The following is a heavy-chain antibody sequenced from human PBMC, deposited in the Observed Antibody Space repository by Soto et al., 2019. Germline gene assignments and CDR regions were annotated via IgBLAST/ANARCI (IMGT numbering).Heavy chain of an antibody. D-gene: IGHD2-15*01. CDR1: GFTFSSYG. J-gene: IGHJ4*02. CDR3: AREVVAATFFFDY. Sequence: QVQLVESGGGVVQPGRSLRLSCAASGFTFSSYGMHWVRQAPGKGLEWVAGIWYDGSNKYYADSVKGRFTISRDNSKNTLYLQMNSLRAEDTAVYYCAREVVAATFFFDYWGQGTLVTVSS. CDR2: IWYDGSNK. V-gene: IGHV3-33*01.